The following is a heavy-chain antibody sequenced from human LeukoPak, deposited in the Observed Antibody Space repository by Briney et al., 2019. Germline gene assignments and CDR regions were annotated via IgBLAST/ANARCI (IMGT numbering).Heavy chain of an antibody. Sequence: PGGSLRLSYAASGFIFTSYGMSWVRQAPGKGLEWVSGISGRGDSTLYAGSVKGRFTISRDNSKNTLYLQMNSLRAEDTALYYCGYCTSSSCYSTIGYWGQGTLVTVSS. CDR3: GYCTSSSCYSTIGY. D-gene: IGHD2-2*01. CDR2: ISGRGDST. V-gene: IGHV3-23*01. CDR1: GFIFTSYG. J-gene: IGHJ4*02.